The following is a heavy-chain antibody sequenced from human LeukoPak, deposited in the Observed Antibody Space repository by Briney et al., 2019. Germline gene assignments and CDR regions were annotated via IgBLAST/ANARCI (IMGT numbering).Heavy chain of an antibody. V-gene: IGHV4-28*01. CDR2: IYYSGST. D-gene: IGHD6-13*01. J-gene: IGHJ5*02. CDR3: ARNPSGGLVPLNWFDP. CDR1: GYSISSSNW. Sequence: SETLSLTCAVSGYSISSSNWWGWIRQPPGKGLEWIGYIYYSGSTYYNPSLKSRVTMSEDTSKNQFSLKLSSVTAVDTAVYYCARNPSGGLVPLNWFDPWGQGTLVTVSS.